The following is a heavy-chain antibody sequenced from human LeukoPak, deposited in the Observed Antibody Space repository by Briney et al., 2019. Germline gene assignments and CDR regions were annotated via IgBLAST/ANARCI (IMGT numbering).Heavy chain of an antibody. J-gene: IGHJ4*02. CDR3: ATLRGIRFLQWPAAGLRFDD. CDR2: ISDGGEDT. V-gene: IGHV3-23*01. D-gene: IGHD3-3*01. CDR1: DFTFMNYV. Sequence: PGGSLRLSCEASDFTFMNYVMTFVRQGPGKGLECVSAISDGGEDTYYADSVKGRFTISRDNSRNTLYLQMNSLRAEDTATYYCATLRGIRFLQWPAAGLRFDDWGRGTLVTVSS.